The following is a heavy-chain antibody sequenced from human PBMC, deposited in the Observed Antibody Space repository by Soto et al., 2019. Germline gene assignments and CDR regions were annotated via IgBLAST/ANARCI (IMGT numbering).Heavy chain of an antibody. CDR2: IIPLFGTT. CDR1: EGTFNSYV. Sequence: QVKLVQSRAEVKKPGSSVRVSCKASEGTFNSYVVSWVRQAPGQGLQWMGGIIPLFGTTNYAHQLEGRVTITADTSTTTAYMELSGLRPGDTAVSYCARGDTIFESSERYYHYGLDVWGQGTTVIVSS. D-gene: IGHD3-3*01. V-gene: IGHV1-69*06. CDR3: ARGDTIFESSERYYHYGLDV. J-gene: IGHJ6*02.